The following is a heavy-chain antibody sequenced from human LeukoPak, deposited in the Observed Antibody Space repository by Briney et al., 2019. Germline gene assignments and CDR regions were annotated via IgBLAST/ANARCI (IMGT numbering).Heavy chain of an antibody. CDR3: ARGVWRIQLWLRSNDAFDI. CDR2: INHSGST. J-gene: IGHJ3*02. Sequence: PSETLSLTCAVYGGSFSGYYWSWIRQPPGKGLEWIGKINHSGSTNYNPSLKSRVTISVDTSKNQFSLKLSSVTAADTAVYYCARGVWRIQLWLRSNDAFDIWGQGTMVTVSS. CDR1: GGSFSGYY. V-gene: IGHV4-34*01. D-gene: IGHD5-18*01.